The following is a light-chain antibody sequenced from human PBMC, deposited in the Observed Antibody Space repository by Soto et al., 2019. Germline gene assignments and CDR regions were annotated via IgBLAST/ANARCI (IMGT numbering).Light chain of an antibody. CDR1: ESVSGY. V-gene: IGKV3-11*01. CDR3: QEFGSSPRYT. Sequence: EIVLTQSPATLSLSPGERATLSCRASESVSGYLAWYQQKPGQAPRLLIYNASNRATGIPARFSGSGSGTDFTLTISSLEPEDFAVYYCQEFGSSPRYTFGQGTKVDIK. J-gene: IGKJ2*01. CDR2: NAS.